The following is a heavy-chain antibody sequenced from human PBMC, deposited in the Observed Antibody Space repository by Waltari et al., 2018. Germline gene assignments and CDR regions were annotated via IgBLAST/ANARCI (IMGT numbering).Heavy chain of an antibody. D-gene: IGHD3-22*01. CDR1: GFSFSTYG. CDR2: IWSDGNDK. CDR3: AKDYDSSGYYPPQSGYFDY. V-gene: IGHV3-33*06. J-gene: IGHJ4*02. Sequence: QVQLVESGGGVVQPGRSLRLSCAASGFSFSTYGMHWVRQAPGKGLEWVEHIWSDGNDKYYADSVTGRFTISRDNSKNTLYLQKNSLRAEDTAVYYCAKDYDSSGYYPPQSGYFDYWGQGTLVIVSS.